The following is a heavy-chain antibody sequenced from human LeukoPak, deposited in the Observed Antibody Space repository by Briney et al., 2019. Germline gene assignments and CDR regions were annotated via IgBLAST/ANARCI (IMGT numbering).Heavy chain of an antibody. Sequence: PGGSLRLSCVASGFTFSTFGMNWVRQARGKGLEWVSYVSSSRTTIYYADSVKGRFTISRDDAKSSLYLQMNSLRAEDTALYYCARMSPGYYDDYWGQGTLVAVSS. J-gene: IGHJ4*02. D-gene: IGHD3-9*01. CDR1: GFTFSTFG. CDR3: ARMSPGYYDDY. CDR2: VSSSRTTI. V-gene: IGHV3-48*01.